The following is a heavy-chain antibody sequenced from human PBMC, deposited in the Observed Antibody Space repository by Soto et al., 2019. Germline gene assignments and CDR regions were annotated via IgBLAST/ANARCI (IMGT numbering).Heavy chain of an antibody. CDR1: VFTFSSYS. CDR3: ARVYGIPVAGTLDF. D-gene: IGHD6-19*01. V-gene: IGHV3-48*01. Sequence: GGSLRLSCAASVFTFSSYSMNWVRQAPGKGLEWVSYISSGSSTIYYADSVKGRFTISRDNDKNSLYLQMNSLRAEDTAVYYCARVYGIPVAGTLDFWGQGTLVTVSS. J-gene: IGHJ4*02. CDR2: ISSGSSTI.